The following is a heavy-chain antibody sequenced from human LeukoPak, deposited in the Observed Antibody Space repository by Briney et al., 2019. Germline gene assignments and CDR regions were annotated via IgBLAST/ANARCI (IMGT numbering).Heavy chain of an antibody. CDR1: GGSISSSSYY. CDR3: ARLIGYSSSYYYMDV. CDR2: IYYSGST. J-gene: IGHJ6*03. V-gene: IGHV4-39*01. D-gene: IGHD6-6*01. Sequence: PSETLSLTCTVSGGSISSSSYYWGWIRQPPGKGLEWIGSIYYSGSTYYNPSLKSRVTISVDTSKSQFSLKLSSVTAADTAVYYCARLIGYSSSYYYMDVWGKGTTVTVSS.